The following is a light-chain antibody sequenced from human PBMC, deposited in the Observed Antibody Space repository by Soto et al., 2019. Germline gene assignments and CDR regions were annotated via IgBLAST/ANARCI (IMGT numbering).Light chain of an antibody. CDR3: CSYAGSSTYVV. CDR2: EGS. V-gene: IGLV2-23*01. J-gene: IGLJ2*01. CDR1: SNDVGRYNL. Sequence: QSALTQPASVSGSPGQSITFSCTGTSNDVGRYNLVSWYQQHPGKVPKVLIYEGSKRPSGVSNRFSGSKSGNTASLTISGLQAEDEADYYCCSYAGSSTYVVFGGGTKLTV.